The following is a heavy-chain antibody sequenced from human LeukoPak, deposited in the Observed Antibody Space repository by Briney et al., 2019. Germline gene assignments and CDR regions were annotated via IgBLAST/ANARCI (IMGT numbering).Heavy chain of an antibody. J-gene: IGHJ4*02. D-gene: IGHD6-19*01. CDR2: IYYSGST. CDR3: ARDLGVGAVAGTDY. CDR1: GGSISSGSYY. V-gene: IGHV4-39*07. Sequence: SETLSLTCTVSGGSISSGSYYWGWIRQPPGKGLEWIGSIYYSGSTYYNPSLKSRVTISVDTSKNQFSLKLSSVTAADTAVYYCARDLGVGAVAGTDYWGQGTLVTVSS.